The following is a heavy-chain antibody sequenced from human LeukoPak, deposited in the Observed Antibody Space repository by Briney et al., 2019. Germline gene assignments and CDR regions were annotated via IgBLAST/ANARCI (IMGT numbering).Heavy chain of an antibody. CDR1: GFTFSSYW. CDR3: ARVMSSWYNWFDP. CDR2: IKQDGSEK. J-gene: IGHJ5*02. V-gene: IGHV3-7*01. D-gene: IGHD6-13*01. Sequence: PGGSLRLSCAASGFTFSSYWMSWVRQAPGQGLEWGANIKQDGSEKSYVDSVKGRFTISRDNAKNSLYLQMNSLRAEDTAVYYCARVMSSWYNWFDPWGQGTLVTVSS.